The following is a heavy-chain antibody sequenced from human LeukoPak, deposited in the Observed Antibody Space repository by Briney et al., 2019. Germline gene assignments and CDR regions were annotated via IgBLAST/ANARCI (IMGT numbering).Heavy chain of an antibody. D-gene: IGHD2-2*01. CDR3: ARDGVVPAAMKRTFDY. V-gene: IGHV4-34*01. CDR2: IHHSGTT. J-gene: IGHJ4*02. Sequence: SETLSLTCAVCGGSFSGFSWSWIRQPPGKELEWIGQIHHSGTTTYNPSLKSRVTISLDTSEMQFSLRLSSVTAADTAVYYCARDGVVPAAMKRTFDYWGQGTLVTVSS. CDR1: GGSFSGFS.